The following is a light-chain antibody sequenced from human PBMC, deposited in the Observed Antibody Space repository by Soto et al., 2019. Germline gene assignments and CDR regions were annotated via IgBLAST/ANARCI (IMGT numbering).Light chain of an antibody. CDR1: SGHSSYA. V-gene: IGLV4-69*01. Sequence: QPVLTQSPSASASLGASVKLTCTLSSGHSSYAIAWHQQQPEKGPRYLMKLNSDGSHSKGDGIPDRFSGSSSGAERYLTISCLQSEDAADYYCQTWGTGIPVVFGGGTKVTVL. CDR3: QTWGTGIPVV. J-gene: IGLJ2*01. CDR2: LNSDGSH.